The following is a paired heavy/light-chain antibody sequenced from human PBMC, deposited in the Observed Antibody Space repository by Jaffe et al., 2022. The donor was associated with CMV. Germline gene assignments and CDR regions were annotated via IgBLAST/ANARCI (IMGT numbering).Light chain of an antibody. CDR3: QQSFSTSYT. V-gene: IGKV1-39*01. Sequence: DIQMTQSPSSLSASVGDRVTITCRATQSISDKLSWYQQRPGKAPKLLIFAASSLESGVPSRFSGSGSGTDFTLTISSLQPEDFAIYYCQQSFSTSYTFGQGTKLEIK. CDR2: AAS. CDR1: QSISDK. J-gene: IGKJ2*01.
Heavy chain of an antibody. CDR1: GLTVTANY. CDR3: ARVRPAAGDFDH. D-gene: IGHD6-19*01. Sequence: EVQLVESGGGLIQPGGSLRLSCAASGLTVTANYMSWVRQPPGKGLEWVSVIYSGGTTFYADSVKGRFTISRDRSKNTLFLQMDSLRVDDTAVYFCARVRPAAGDFDHWGQGTLVTISS. CDR2: IYSGGTT. J-gene: IGHJ4*02. V-gene: IGHV3-53*03.